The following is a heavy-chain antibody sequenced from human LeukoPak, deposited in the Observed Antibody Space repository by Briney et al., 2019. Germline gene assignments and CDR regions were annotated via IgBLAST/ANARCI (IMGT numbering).Heavy chain of an antibody. CDR2: IRYDGSNK. V-gene: IGHV3-30*02. D-gene: IGHD2-21*01. CDR1: GFTFSSYG. J-gene: IGHJ3*02. CDR3: AREVGDNGAFDI. Sequence: GGSLRLSCAASGFTFSSYGMHWVRQAPGKGLEWVAFIRYDGSNKYYADSVKGRFTISRDNSKNTLFLQMNSLRAEDTAVYYCAREVGDNGAFDIWGQGTMVTVSS.